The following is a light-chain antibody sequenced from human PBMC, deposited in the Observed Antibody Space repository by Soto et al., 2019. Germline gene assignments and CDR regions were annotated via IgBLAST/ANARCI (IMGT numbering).Light chain of an antibody. Sequence: ETQMTQSPSSLSASVGDRVTITCRASQSISVFLNWYQQAPGKAPKILIFAASKLQSGVPSRFSGSGSGTHFTRTISSLQPEDFATYYCQQTYSVFGQGTKVEI. V-gene: IGKV1-39*01. J-gene: IGKJ1*01. CDR3: QQTYSV. CDR1: QSISVF. CDR2: AAS.